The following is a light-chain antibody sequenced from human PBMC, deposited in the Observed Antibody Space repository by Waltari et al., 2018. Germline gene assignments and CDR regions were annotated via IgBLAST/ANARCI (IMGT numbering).Light chain of an antibody. Sequence: IVLTQSPGTLSLSPGERATLSCRASQSVSSSYLAWYQQKPGQAPRLLIYGASSRATGIPDRFSGSGSRTDFTLTISRLEPEDFAVYYCQQYGSATWTFGQGTKVEIK. V-gene: IGKV3-20*01. CDR3: QQYGSATWT. CDR2: GAS. J-gene: IGKJ1*01. CDR1: QSVSSSY.